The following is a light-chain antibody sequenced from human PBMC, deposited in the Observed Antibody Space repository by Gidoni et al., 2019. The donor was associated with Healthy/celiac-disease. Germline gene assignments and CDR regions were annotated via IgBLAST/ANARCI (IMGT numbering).Light chain of an antibody. CDR2: GAS. CDR3: QQGFT. V-gene: IGKV3-20*01. Sequence: EIVLTQSPGTLSLSPGERATLSCRARQSVSSSYLAWYQQKPGQAPRLLIYGASSRATGIPDRFSGSGSGTDFTLTISRLEPEDFAVYYCQQGFTFGPGTKVDIK. J-gene: IGKJ3*01. CDR1: QSVSSSY.